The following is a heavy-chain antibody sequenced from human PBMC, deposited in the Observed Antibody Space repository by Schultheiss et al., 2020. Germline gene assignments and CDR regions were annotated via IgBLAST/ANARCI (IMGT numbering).Heavy chain of an antibody. CDR3: ARGPDYCSSTSCLHYYYYGMDV. CDR2: ISGSGGST. CDR1: GFTFSSYA. J-gene: IGHJ6*02. V-gene: IGHV3-23*01. D-gene: IGHD2-2*01. Sequence: GGSLRLSCAASGFTFSSYAMSWVRQAPGKGLEWVSAISGSGGSTYYADSVKGRFTISRDNAKNSLYLQMNSLRAEDTAVYYCARGPDYCSSTSCLHYYYYGMDVWGQGSTVNVSS.